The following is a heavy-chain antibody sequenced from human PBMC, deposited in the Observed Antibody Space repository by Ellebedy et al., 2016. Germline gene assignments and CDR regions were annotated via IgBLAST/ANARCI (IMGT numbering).Heavy chain of an antibody. Sequence: GGSLRLXXTGSGYSFTSYWISWVRQMPGKGLEWMGRIDPSDSYTNYSPSFQGHVTISADKSISTVYLQWSSLKASDTAMYYCARHDYGDLGAYYFDYWGQGTLVTVSS. V-gene: IGHV5-10-1*01. CDR3: ARHDYGDLGAYYFDY. CDR1: GYSFTSYW. CDR2: IDPSDSYT. D-gene: IGHD4-17*01. J-gene: IGHJ4*02.